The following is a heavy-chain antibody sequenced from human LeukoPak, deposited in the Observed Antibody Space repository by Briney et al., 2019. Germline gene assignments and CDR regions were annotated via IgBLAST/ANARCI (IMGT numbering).Heavy chain of an antibody. CDR3: ARQYCSGGSCYPDPGHSPLDY. D-gene: IGHD2-15*01. Sequence: AAVKVSCKASGGTFSSYAISWVRQAPGHGLEWMGRIIPIFGTANYAQKFQGRVTITTDESTSTAYMELSSLRSEDTAVYYCARQYCSGGSCYPDPGHSPLDYWGQGTLVTVSS. V-gene: IGHV1-69*05. CDR2: IIPIFGTA. CDR1: GGTFSSYA. J-gene: IGHJ4*02.